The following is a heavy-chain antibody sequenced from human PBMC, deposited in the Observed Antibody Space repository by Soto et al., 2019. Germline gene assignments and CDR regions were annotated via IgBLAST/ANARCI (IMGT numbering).Heavy chain of an antibody. D-gene: IGHD1-26*01. CDR3: AGPSGSSYYFDY. CDR1: GGSVSSGSYY. CDR2: IYYSGST. J-gene: IGHJ4*02. Sequence: QVQLQESGPGLVKPSETLSLTCTVSGGSVSSGSYYWSWIRQPPGKGLEWIGYIYYSGSTNYTPSLKSRVTISVDTSKNQFSLKLSSVTAADTAVYYCAGPSGSSYYFDYWGQGTLVTVSS. V-gene: IGHV4-61*01.